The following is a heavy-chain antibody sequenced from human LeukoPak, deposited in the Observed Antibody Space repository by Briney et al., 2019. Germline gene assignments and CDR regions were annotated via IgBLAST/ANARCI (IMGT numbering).Heavy chain of an antibody. Sequence: ASVKVSCKASGYTFTSYGISWVRQAPGQGLEWMGWISAYNGNTNYAQKLQGRVTMTTDTSTSTAYMELRSLRSDDTAVYYCATRIAAAGKDFNDYWGQGTLVTVSS. J-gene: IGHJ4*02. D-gene: IGHD6-13*01. V-gene: IGHV1-18*01. CDR3: ATRIAAAGKDFNDY. CDR2: ISAYNGNT. CDR1: GYTFTSYG.